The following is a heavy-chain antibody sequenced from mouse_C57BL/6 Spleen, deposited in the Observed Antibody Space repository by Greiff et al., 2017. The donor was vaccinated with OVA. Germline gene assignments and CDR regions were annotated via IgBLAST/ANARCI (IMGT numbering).Heavy chain of an antibody. CDR1: GYTFTDYY. Sequence: VQLQQSGPVLVKPGASVKMSCKASGYTFTDYYMNWVKQSHGKSLEWIGVINPYNGGTSYNQKFKGKATLTVDRSSSTDYMELNSLTSEDSAVYYCARSGSSSWFAYWGQGTLVTVSA. V-gene: IGHV1-19*01. CDR3: ARSGSSSWFAY. CDR2: INPYNGGT. J-gene: IGHJ3*01. D-gene: IGHD1-1*01.